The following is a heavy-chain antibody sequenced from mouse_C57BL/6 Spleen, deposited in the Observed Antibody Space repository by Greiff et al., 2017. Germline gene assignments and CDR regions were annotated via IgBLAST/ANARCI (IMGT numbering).Heavy chain of an antibody. D-gene: IGHD2-4*01. CDR2: IHPNSGST. CDR3: ARRDYDGDCYIDV. J-gene: IGHJ1*03. V-gene: IGHV1-64*01. Sequence: VQLQQPGAELVKPGASVKLSCKASGYTFTSYWMHWVKQRPGQGLEWIGMIHPNSGSTNYNEKFKSKATLTVDKSSSTAYMQLSSLTSEDSAVYYCARRDYDGDCYIDVWGTGTTVTVSS. CDR1: GYTFTSYW.